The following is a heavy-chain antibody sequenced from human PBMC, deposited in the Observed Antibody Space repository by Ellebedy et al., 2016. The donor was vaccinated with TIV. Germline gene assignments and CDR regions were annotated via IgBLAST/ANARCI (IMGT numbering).Heavy chain of an antibody. D-gene: IGHD3-22*01. Sequence: GESLKISCAASGFTFSSYSMNWVRQAPGKGLEWVSYISSSSSTIYYADSVKGRFTISRDNAKNSLYLQMNSLRDEDTAVYYCARRVISRPTRTYGMDVWGQGTTVTVSS. CDR3: ARRVISRPTRTYGMDV. CDR2: ISSSSSTI. CDR1: GFTFSSYS. V-gene: IGHV3-48*02. J-gene: IGHJ6*02.